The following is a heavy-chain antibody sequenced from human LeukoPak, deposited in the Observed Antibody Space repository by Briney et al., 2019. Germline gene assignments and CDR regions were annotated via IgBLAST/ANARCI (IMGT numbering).Heavy chain of an antibody. D-gene: IGHD6-19*01. CDR1: GFTFSSYS. CDR3: ARDGPYSSGWYDY. V-gene: IGHV3-21*01. CDR2: ISSSSGYI. Sequence: PGGSLRLSCAASGFTFSSYSMNWVRQAPGKGLEWVSSISSSSGYIYYADSVKGRFTISRDNAKNSLYPQMNSLRAEDTAVYYCARDGPYSSGWYDYWGQGTLVTVSS. J-gene: IGHJ4*02.